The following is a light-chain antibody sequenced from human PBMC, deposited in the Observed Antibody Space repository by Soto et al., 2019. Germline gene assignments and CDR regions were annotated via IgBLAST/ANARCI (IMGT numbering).Light chain of an antibody. Sequence: QSVLTQPPSASGTPGQRVTISCSGSGSNIGSNYVFWYQHLPGTAPKLLIYSHNQRPSGVPERFSGSTSGTSASLAISGLRSEDEGDYHCAAWDDSLSGVVFDGGTKLTVL. CDR1: GSNIGSNY. CDR3: AAWDDSLSGVV. J-gene: IGLJ2*01. CDR2: SHN. V-gene: IGLV1-47*02.